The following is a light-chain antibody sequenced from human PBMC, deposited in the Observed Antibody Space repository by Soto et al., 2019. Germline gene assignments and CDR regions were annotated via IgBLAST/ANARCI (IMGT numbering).Light chain of an antibody. J-gene: IGKJ5*01. CDR2: KAS. V-gene: IGKV1-5*03. CDR3: QQFNSYPIT. CDR1: QTISSW. Sequence: DIQMTQSPSTLSGSVGDRVTITCRASQTISSWLAWYQQKPGKAPKLLIYKASTLKSGVPSRFSGSGSGTEFTLTISSLQPEDFATYYCQQFNSYPITFGQGTRLEIK.